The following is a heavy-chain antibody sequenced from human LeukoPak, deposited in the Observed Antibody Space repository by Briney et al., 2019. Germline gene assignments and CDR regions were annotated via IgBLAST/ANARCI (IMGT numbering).Heavy chain of an antibody. CDR2: INHSGST. Sequence: PSETLSLTCAVYGGSFSGYYWSWIRQPPGKGLEWIGEINHSGSTNYNPSLKSRVTISVDTSKNQFSLKLSSVTAADTGVYYCARLAVAGRFDYWGQGTLVTVSS. J-gene: IGHJ4*02. D-gene: IGHD6-19*01. V-gene: IGHV4-34*01. CDR3: ARLAVAGRFDY. CDR1: GGSFSGYY.